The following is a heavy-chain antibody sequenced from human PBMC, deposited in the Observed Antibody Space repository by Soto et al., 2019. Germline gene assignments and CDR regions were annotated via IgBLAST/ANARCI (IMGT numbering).Heavy chain of an antibody. CDR1: GFTVSSNY. Sequence: GGSLRLSCAASGFTVSSNYMSWVRQAPGKGLEWVSVIYSGGSTYYADSVKGRFTISRDNSKNTLYLQMNSLRAEDTAVYYCVRTPETNDAFESWGQGTVVTVSS. D-gene: IGHD1-7*01. V-gene: IGHV3-53*01. CDR2: IYSGGST. CDR3: VRTPETNDAFES. J-gene: IGHJ3*02.